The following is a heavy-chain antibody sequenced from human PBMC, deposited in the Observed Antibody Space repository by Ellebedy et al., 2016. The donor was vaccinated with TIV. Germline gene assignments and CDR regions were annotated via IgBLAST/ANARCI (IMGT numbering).Heavy chain of an antibody. CDR2: ISDSSIYK. CDR3: ARVRGRYSSGGLDD. D-gene: IGHD6-19*01. CDR1: GFTFSSYS. Sequence: GESLKISCAVSGFTFSSYSMNWVRQAPGKGLEWVSSISDSSIYKYYADSVKGRFTISRDNAKNSLYLQMNSLRAEDTAVYYCARVRGRYSSGGLDDWGQGTLVTVSS. J-gene: IGHJ4*02. V-gene: IGHV3-21*01.